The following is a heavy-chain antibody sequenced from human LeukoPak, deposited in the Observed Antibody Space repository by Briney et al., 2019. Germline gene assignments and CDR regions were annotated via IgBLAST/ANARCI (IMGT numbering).Heavy chain of an antibody. CDR2: ISSSSTYT. Sequence: PGGSLRLSCAASGFTFSDYHMSWIRQAPEKGLEWVSYISSSSTYTNYADSVKGRFTISRDNAKNSLYPQMNSLRAEDTAVYYCARRGYYGSGSYPDYWGQGTLVTVSS. CDR3: ARRGYYGSGSYPDY. CDR1: GFTFSDYH. V-gene: IGHV3-11*06. D-gene: IGHD3-10*01. J-gene: IGHJ4*02.